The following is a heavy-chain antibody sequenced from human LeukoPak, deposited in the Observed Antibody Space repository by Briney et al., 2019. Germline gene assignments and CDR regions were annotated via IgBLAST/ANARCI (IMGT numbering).Heavy chain of an antibody. D-gene: IGHD5-18*01. CDR2: IKQDGSEK. CDR1: GFTFSSYW. V-gene: IGHV3-7*04. J-gene: IGHJ6*02. Sequence: GGSLRLTCAASGFTFSSYWMSWVRQAPGKGLEWVANIKQDGSEKYYVDSVKGRFTISRDNAKNSLYLQMNSLRAEDTAVYYCARGSYGSRYYYYGMDVWGQGTTVTVSS. CDR3: ARGSYGSRYYYYGMDV.